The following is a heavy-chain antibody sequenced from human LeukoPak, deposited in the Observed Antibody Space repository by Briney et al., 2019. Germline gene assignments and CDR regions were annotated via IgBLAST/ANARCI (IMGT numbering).Heavy chain of an antibody. V-gene: IGHV3-66*01. Sequence: PGGSLRLSCAASGFTVSSYYMSWVRQGPGRGLEWVSVIYSGGSTYYAESVKGRFTISRDNSKNTLYLQMNSLRAEDTAVYYCARDSRVSSGWYGLSDYWGQGTLVTVSS. CDR2: IYSGGST. J-gene: IGHJ4*02. CDR3: ARDSRVSSGWYGLSDY. CDR1: GFTVSSYY. D-gene: IGHD6-19*01.